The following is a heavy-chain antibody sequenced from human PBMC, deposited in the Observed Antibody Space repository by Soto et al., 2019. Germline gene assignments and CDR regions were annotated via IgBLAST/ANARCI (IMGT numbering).Heavy chain of an antibody. Sequence: PGGSLRLSCAASGFTVSSNYMSWVRQAPGKGLEWVSGINWNGGSTGYADSVKGRFTISRDNAKNSLYLQMNSLRAEDTALYHCARGNGHYYAFDIWGQGTMVTV. CDR2: INWNGGST. CDR3: ARGNGHYYAFDI. V-gene: IGHV3-20*01. CDR1: GFTVSSNY. D-gene: IGHD4-17*01. J-gene: IGHJ3*02.